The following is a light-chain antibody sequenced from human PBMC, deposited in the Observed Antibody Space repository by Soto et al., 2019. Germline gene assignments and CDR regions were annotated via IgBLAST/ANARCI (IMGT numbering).Light chain of an antibody. CDR1: SSDVGAYNL. J-gene: IGLJ2*01. CDR3: SSSTGSSTVV. Sequence: QSVLTQPASVSGSPGQSITISCTGTSSDVGAYNLVSWYQQHPGTAPTVLIYDVSNRPSGVSHRFFGSKSGNTASLTISGLQAEDEAEYYSSSSTGSSTVVFGGGTKLTVL. V-gene: IGLV2-14*03. CDR2: DVS.